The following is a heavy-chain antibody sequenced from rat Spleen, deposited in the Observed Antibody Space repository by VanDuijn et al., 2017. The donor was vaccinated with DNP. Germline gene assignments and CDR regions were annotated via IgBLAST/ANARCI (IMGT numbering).Heavy chain of an antibody. V-gene: IGHV5-58*01. Sequence: EVQLVESGGGLVQPGRSLKLSCVVSGFTFSSYWMYWIRQAPGKGLEWLSSINTDGGSTFYPDSVKGRFTISRDNAENTVYLQMNSLRSEDTAIYYCAKGPNYGGWSDYFDYWGQGVMVTVSS. J-gene: IGHJ2*01. D-gene: IGHD1-11*01. CDR3: AKGPNYGGWSDYFDY. CDR1: GFTFSSYW. CDR2: INTDGGST.